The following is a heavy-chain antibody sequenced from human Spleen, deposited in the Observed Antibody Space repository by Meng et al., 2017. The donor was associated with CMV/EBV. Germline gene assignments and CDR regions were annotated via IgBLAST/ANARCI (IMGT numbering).Heavy chain of an antibody. D-gene: IGHD3-3*01. CDR2: INTNNGDT. CDR1: YA. J-gene: IGHJ1*01. Sequence: YAIIWVRQAPGQGFEWMGWINTNNGDTKFAQRLQGRVTMTTDTSTNTAYMELRSLRSDDTALYYCARDQFIGFSEWFSINPEYSQHWGQGTLVTVSS. V-gene: IGHV1-18*01. CDR3: ARDQFIGFSEWFSINPEYSQH.